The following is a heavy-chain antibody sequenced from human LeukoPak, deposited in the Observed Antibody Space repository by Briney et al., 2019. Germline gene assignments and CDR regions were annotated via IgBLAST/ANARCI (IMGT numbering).Heavy chain of an antibody. D-gene: IGHD7-27*01. CDR2: IKQDGSEM. Sequence: GGSLRLSCAASGASGFTFSNHWMSWVRQAPGKGLEWVANIKQDGSEMYYVDSVKGRFTISRDNAENSLYLQMNSLRADDTAVYYCGRTGDLSDYWGQGTPVTVSS. CDR1: GFTFSNHW. CDR3: GRTGDLSDY. V-gene: IGHV3-7*01. J-gene: IGHJ4*02.